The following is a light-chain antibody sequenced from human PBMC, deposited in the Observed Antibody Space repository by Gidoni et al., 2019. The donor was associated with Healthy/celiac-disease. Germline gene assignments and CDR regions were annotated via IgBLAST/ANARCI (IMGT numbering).Light chain of an antibody. V-gene: IGKV4-1*01. CDR1: QSVLYSSNNKNY. Sequence: DSGMTQSPDSLAVSLGERATINCKCSQSVLYSSNNKNYLAWYQQKPGQPPKLLIYWASTRESGVPARFSGSGSGTDFTLTISSLQAEDVAVYYCQQYYSTPYTFGQGTKLEIK. J-gene: IGKJ2*01. CDR3: QQYYSTPYT. CDR2: WAS.